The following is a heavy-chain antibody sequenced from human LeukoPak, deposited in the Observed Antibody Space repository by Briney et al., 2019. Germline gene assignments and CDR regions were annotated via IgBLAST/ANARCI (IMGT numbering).Heavy chain of an antibody. CDR2: IYRGGST. V-gene: IGHV3-66*01. CDR1: GFTVSSNY. J-gene: IGHJ4*02. D-gene: IGHD4-17*01. Sequence: GGSLRLSCAASGFTVSSNYMSWVRQAPGKGLEWVSVIYRGGSTYYADSVKGRFTISRDNSKNTLYLQMNSLRAEDTAVYYCARGSRYGDKDYWGQGTLVTVSS. CDR3: ARGSRYGDKDY.